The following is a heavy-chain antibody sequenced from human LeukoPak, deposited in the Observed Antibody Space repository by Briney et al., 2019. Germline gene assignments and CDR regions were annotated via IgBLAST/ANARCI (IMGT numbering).Heavy chain of an antibody. CDR2: INTDNANT. CDR1: GYTFTNYS. J-gene: IGHJ1*01. V-gene: IGHV1-3*04. Sequence: GASVKVSCKASGYTFTNYSMHWVRQAPGQRLEWMGWINTDNANTKYSQNFQGRVTITRDTSASTAYMELRSLRSDDTAVYYCARSYSSGWYSVRYFQHWGQGTLVTVSS. D-gene: IGHD6-19*01. CDR3: ARSYSSGWYSVRYFQH.